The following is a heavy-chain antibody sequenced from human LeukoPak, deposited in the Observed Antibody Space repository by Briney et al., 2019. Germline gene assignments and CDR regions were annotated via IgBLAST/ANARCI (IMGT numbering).Heavy chain of an antibody. D-gene: IGHD2-2*01. CDR3: AGEQIVPAGIVGYY. Sequence: GGSLRLSCAASGFTFSSYAMHWVRQAPGKGLEWVAVISYDGSNRYYADSVKGRFTISRDNAKNSLYKQMNSLRAEDTAVYYCAGEQIVPAGIVGYYWGQGTLATVSS. CDR2: ISYDGSNR. V-gene: IGHV3-30-3*01. CDR1: GFTFSSYA. J-gene: IGHJ4*02.